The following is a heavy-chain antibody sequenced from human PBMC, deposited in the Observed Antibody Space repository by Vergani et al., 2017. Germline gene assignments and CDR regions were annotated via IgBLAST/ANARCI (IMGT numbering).Heavy chain of an antibody. Sequence: EVRLLQSGGGLVKPGGSRRLACVGPGFNSKSYAMSWVRPAPGKGVEWSSGISALGGTTDYADSVKGRFDISRDNSKNTLYLQMGSLRVADTAAHYCVKTRPSAGMRRGYVPWVRGTLVTVSS. D-gene: IGHD3-10*01. CDR1: GFNSKSYA. J-gene: IGHJ5*02. CDR3: VKTRPSAGMRRGYVP. CDR2: ISALGGTT. V-gene: IGHV3-23*01.